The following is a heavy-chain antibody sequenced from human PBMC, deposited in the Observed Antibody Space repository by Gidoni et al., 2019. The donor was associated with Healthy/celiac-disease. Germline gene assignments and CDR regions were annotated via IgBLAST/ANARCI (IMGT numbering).Heavy chain of an antibody. Sequence: QVQLVQSGAEVKKPGASVKVSCKASGYTFTSYAMHWVRQAPGQRLEWMGWINAGNGNTKYSQKFQGRVTITRDTSASTAYMELSSLRSEDTAVYYCARGSYYDSSGYFTLADYWGQGTLVTVSS. J-gene: IGHJ4*02. CDR2: INAGNGNT. V-gene: IGHV1-3*01. CDR1: GYTFTSYA. CDR3: ARGSYYDSSGYFTLADY. D-gene: IGHD3-22*01.